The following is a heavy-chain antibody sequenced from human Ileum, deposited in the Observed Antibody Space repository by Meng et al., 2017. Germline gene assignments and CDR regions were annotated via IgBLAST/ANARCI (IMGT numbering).Heavy chain of an antibody. D-gene: IGHD1-1*01. V-gene: IGHV3-7*01. CDR2: IKQDGSET. Sequence: GGSLRLSCEGSGFISSSYWMTWVRQAPGKGLEWVATIKQDGSETYYVDSVKGRFTISRDNAKNSLYLQMNSLRVEDTAQYYCGRGLMSTLTTGQWGQGALVTVSS. CDR3: GRGLMSTLTTGQ. CDR1: GFISSSYW. J-gene: IGHJ4*02.